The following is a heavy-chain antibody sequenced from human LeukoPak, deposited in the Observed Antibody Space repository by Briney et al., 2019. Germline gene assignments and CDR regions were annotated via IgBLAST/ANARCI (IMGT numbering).Heavy chain of an antibody. J-gene: IGHJ4*02. D-gene: IGHD3-22*01. CDR2: INPNSGGT. CDR3: ARDDSSGFLIDY. CDR1: GYTFTVYY. Sequence: ASLKVSCKASGYTFTVYYMHWVPPAPGQGVECVGWINPNSGGTNYAQKFQGRVTMTRDTSISSAYMELSRLRSDDTAVDYSARDDSSGFLIDYWGQGTLVTVSS. V-gene: IGHV1-2*02.